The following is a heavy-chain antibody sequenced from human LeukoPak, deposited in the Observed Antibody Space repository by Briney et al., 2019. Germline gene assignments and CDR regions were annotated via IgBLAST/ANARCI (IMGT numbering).Heavy chain of an antibody. V-gene: IGHV4-4*07. Sequence: SQTLSLTCTVSGGSISSYYWSWIRQPAGKGLEWIGRIYTSGSTNYNPSLKSRVTMSVDTSKNQFSLKLSSVTAADAAVYYCARDRPVDGSGSPGDVWGKGTTVTISS. CDR3: ARDRPVDGSGSPGDV. CDR1: GGSISSYY. J-gene: IGHJ6*04. D-gene: IGHD3-10*01. CDR2: IYTSGST.